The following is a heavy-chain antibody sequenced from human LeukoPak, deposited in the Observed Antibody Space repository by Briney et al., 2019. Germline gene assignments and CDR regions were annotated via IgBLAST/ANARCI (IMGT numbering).Heavy chain of an antibody. CDR2: INPNSGGT. J-gene: IGHJ4*02. V-gene: IGHV1-2*02. CDR3: ARDRGLARYCNSSCFDY. CDR1: GYTFTGYC. D-gene: IGHD2/OR15-2a*01. Sequence: ASVKVSCKASGYTFTGYCMHCVRQAPGQGLKGMGWINPNSGGTNYAQKFQGRVTMTRDTSISTAYMELSRLRYDDTAVYYCARDRGLARYCNSSCFDYWGQGTLVTVYS.